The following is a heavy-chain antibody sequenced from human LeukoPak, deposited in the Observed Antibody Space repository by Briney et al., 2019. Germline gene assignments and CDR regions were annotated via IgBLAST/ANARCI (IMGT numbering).Heavy chain of an antibody. J-gene: IGHJ4*02. CDR1: GGSISSGGYY. D-gene: IGHD2-8*02. Sequence: SETLSLTCTVSGGSISSGGYYWSWIRQPPGKGLEWIGYIYHSGSTYYNPSLKSRVTISVDRSKNQFSLKLSSVTAADTAVYYCARSFTDTFFFENWGQGTLVTVSS. CDR3: ARSFTDTFFFEN. V-gene: IGHV4-30-2*01. CDR2: IYHSGST.